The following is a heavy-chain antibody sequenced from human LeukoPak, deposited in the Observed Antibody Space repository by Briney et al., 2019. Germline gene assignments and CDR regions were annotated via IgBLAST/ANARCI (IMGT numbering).Heavy chain of an antibody. CDR2: INPNSGGT. CDR3: ARAKIYDFWSGYFAY. D-gene: IGHD3-3*01. V-gene: IGHV1-2*02. Sequence: GASVKDSCKASGYTFTGYYMHWVRQAPGQGLEWMGWINPNSGGTNYAQKFQGRVTMTRDTSISTAYMELSRLRSDDTAVYYCARAKIYDFWSGYFAYWGQGTLVTVSS. CDR1: GYTFTGYY. J-gene: IGHJ4*02.